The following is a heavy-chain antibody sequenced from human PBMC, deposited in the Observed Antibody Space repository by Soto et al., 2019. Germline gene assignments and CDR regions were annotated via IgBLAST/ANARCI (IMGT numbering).Heavy chain of an antibody. D-gene: IGHD2-21*02. J-gene: IGHJ4*02. CDR3: ARVIKCGGDSYPVV. Sequence: QLQLQESGPGLVKPSETLSLTCTVSGSSISSSSYSWGWIRQPPGKGLEWIGSIYYSGSTYYNPSQESRATMVVDTAKNPFSLKLSSVTAGDTAVYDCARVIKCGGDSYPVVWGQGDLVTVSS. CDR1: GSSISSSSYS. V-gene: IGHV4-39*01. CDR2: IYYSGST.